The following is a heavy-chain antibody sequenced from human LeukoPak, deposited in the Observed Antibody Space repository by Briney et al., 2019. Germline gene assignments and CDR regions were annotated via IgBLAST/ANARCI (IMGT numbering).Heavy chain of an antibody. J-gene: IGHJ5*02. D-gene: IGHD3-22*01. CDR1: GGSISSGSYY. CDR2: IYTSGST. V-gene: IGHV4-61*02. Sequence: SETLSLTCTVSGGSISSGSYYCSWIRQPAGKGLEWIGRIYTSGSTNYNPSLKSRVTISVDTSKNQFSLKLSSVTAADTAVYYCASSLYDSSKFDLWGQGTLVTVSS. CDR3: ASSLYDSSKFDL.